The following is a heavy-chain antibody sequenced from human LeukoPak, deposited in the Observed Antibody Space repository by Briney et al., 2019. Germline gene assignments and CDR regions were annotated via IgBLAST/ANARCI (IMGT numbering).Heavy chain of an antibody. V-gene: IGHV3-74*01. Sequence: GGSLRLSCAASGFTFSSYWMHWVRQAPGKGLVWVSRINTDGSGTSYADSVKGRFTISRDNAKNTLYLQMNSLRAEDAAVYYCARARDCSSTSCYSDYWGQGTLVTVSS. J-gene: IGHJ4*02. CDR3: ARARDCSSTSCYSDY. CDR2: INTDGSGT. D-gene: IGHD2-2*01. CDR1: GFTFSSYW.